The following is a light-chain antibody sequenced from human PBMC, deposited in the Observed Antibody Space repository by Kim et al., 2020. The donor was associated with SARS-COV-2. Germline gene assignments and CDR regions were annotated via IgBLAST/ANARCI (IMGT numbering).Light chain of an antibody. CDR3: QHYNSDST. CDR1: QSISSW. Sequence: AASVGDRVTITGRASQSISSWLAWYQQKPGKAPKLLIYKASSLESGVPSRFSGSGSGTEFTLTISSLQPDDFATYYCQHYNSDSTFGGGTKVDIK. CDR2: KAS. V-gene: IGKV1-5*03. J-gene: IGKJ4*01.